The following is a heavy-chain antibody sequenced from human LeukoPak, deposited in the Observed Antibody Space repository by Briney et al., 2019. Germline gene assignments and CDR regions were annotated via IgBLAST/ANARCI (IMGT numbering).Heavy chain of an antibody. D-gene: IGHD6-19*01. V-gene: IGHV1-3*01. CDR1: GYTFTSYA. CDR3: AREYSSGWYVPGDY. Sequence: ASVKVSCKASGYTFTSYAMHWVRQAPGQRLEWMGWINAGNGNTKYSQKFQGRVTITRDTSASTAYMELGSLRSEDTAVYYCAREYSSGWYVPGDYWGQGTLVTVSS. J-gene: IGHJ4*02. CDR2: INAGNGNT.